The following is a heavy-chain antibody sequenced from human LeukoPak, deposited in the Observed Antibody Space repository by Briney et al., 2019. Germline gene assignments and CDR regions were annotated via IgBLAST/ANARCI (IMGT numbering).Heavy chain of an antibody. CDR1: GFTFSSYW. J-gene: IGHJ6*03. V-gene: IGHV3-74*01. CDR3: ARRALIGNDMDV. CDR2: INSDGSST. D-gene: IGHD3-16*01. Sequence: GGSLRLSCAASGFTFSSYWMHWVRQAPGKGLVWVSRINSDGSSTSYADSVKGRFTISRDNAKNTLYLQMNSLRAEDTAVYYCARRALIGNDMDVWGKGTTVTVSS.